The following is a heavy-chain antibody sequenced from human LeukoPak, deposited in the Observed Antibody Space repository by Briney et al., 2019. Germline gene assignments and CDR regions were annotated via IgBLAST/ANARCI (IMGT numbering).Heavy chain of an antibody. CDR1: GYTFTSYY. V-gene: IGHV1-46*01. Sequence: ASVKVSCKASGYTFTSYYIHWVRQAPGQGLEWMGIINPSGGSTTCAQKFQGRVTMTRDTSTSTVYMELSSLRSEDTAVYYCARPLHDSSVQSSAFDIWGQGTMVTVSS. CDR2: INPSGGST. J-gene: IGHJ3*02. D-gene: IGHD3-22*01. CDR3: ARPLHDSSVQSSAFDI.